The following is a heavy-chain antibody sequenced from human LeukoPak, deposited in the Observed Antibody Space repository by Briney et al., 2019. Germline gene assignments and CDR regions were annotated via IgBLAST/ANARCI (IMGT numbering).Heavy chain of an antibody. CDR3: ARAPPTKSSSSHDY. CDR1: GFTFSSYW. D-gene: IGHD6-6*01. V-gene: IGHV3-74*01. Sequence: GGSLRLSCAASGFTFSSYWMHWVRQAPGKGLVWVPRINSDGSSTSYADSVKGRFTISRDNAKNTLYLQMNSLRAEDTAVYYCARAPPTKSSSSHDYWGQGTLVTVSS. CDR2: INSDGSST. J-gene: IGHJ4*02.